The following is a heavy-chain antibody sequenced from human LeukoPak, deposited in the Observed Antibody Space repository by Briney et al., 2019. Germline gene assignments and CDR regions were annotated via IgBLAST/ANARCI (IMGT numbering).Heavy chain of an antibody. D-gene: IGHD5-12*01. V-gene: IGHV7-4-1*02. Sequence: GASVKVSCKASGYTFTSYAMNWVRQAPGQGLEWMGWINTNTGNPTYAQGFTGRFVFSSDTSVSTAYLQISSLKAEDTAVYYCARGLGGYENPDFDYWGQGTLVTVSS. CDR2: INTNTGNP. CDR1: GYTFTSYA. CDR3: ARGLGGYENPDFDY. J-gene: IGHJ4*02.